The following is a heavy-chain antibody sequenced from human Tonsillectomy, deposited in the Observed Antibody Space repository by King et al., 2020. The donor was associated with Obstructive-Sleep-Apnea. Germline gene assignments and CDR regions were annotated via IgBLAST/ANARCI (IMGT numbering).Heavy chain of an antibody. J-gene: IGHJ5*02. CDR1: GGSISTYY. V-gene: IGHV4-59*01. D-gene: IGHD3-10*01. CDR2: IYYSGSS. CDR3: ARSPYGSGIIDYFDP. Sequence: QLQESGPGLVKPSETLSLTCTVSGGSISTYYWSWLRQPPGKRLEWIGCIYYSGSSNYNPSLKRRVSIPVDTSTNQFSLKLPSVTAADTAVYYCARSPYGSGIIDYFDPWGQGTLVTVSS.